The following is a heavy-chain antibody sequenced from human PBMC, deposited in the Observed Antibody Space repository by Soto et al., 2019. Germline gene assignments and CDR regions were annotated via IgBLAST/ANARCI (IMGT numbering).Heavy chain of an antibody. J-gene: IGHJ6*02. V-gene: IGHV1-2*02. CDR3: ARDLEYSRSSGYYYGMDV. CDR2: INPNSGGT. D-gene: IGHD6-6*01. Sequence: SVKVSCKASGYPFTGYYRDWVRRATGQGLEWMGWINPNSGGTNYAQKFQCRVTMTRDTSISTAYMELSRLRSDDTAVYYCARDLEYSRSSGYYYGMDVCGQGTTVTV. CDR1: GYPFTGYY.